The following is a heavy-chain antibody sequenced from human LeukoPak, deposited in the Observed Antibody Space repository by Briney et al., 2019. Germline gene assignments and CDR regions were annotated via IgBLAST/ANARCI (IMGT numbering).Heavy chain of an antibody. CDR3: ARDWGRDSSGYYLFTFDY. J-gene: IGHJ4*02. CDR2: ISSSSSTI. CDR1: GFTFSSYG. D-gene: IGHD3-22*01. V-gene: IGHV3-48*01. Sequence: GGSLRLSCAASGFTFSSYGMNWVRQAPGKGLEWVSYISSSSSTIYYADSVKGRFTISRDNAKNSLYLQMNSLRAEDPAVYYCARDWGRDSSGYYLFTFDYWGQGTLVTVSS.